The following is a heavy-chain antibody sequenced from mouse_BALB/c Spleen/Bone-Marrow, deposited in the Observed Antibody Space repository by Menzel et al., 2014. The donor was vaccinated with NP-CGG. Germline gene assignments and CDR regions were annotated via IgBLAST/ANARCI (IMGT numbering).Heavy chain of an antibody. V-gene: IGHV2-9*02. CDR1: GFSLTSYG. CDR2: IWAGGST. CDR3: AREATMITWFAY. D-gene: IGHD2-4*01. Sequence: VKLVESGPGLVAPSQSLSITCTVSGFSLTSYGVHWVRQPPGKGLEWLGVIWAGGSTNYNSALMSRLSISKDNSKSXVFLKMNSLQTDDTAMYYCAREATMITWFAYWGQGTLVTVSA. J-gene: IGHJ3*01.